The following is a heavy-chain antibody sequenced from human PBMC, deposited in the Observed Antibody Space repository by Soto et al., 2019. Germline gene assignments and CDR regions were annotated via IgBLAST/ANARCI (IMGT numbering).Heavy chain of an antibody. CDR1: GFTFSRYA. Sequence: GGSLRLSCAGYGFTFSRYALHWVRLAPGKGLEWVAALAKDGSVQYWLDSVRGRFTVSRDNSKNTLYLRMNSLRPEDTGVYYCVRSRSGAVADSFDYWGQGTQVTVSS. CDR3: VRSRSGAVADSFDY. J-gene: IGHJ4*02. D-gene: IGHD3-10*01. V-gene: IGHV3-30*04. CDR2: LAKDGSVQ.